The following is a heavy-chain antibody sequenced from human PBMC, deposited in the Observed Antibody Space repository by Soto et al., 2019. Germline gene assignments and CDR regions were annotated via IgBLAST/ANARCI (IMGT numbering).Heavy chain of an antibody. V-gene: IGHV4-31*03. CDR1: GCSISSGGYY. Sequence: PSETLSLTCTVSGCSISSGGYYWSWIRQHPGKGLEWIGYIYYSGSTYYNPSLKSRVTISVDTSKNQFSLYLQMNSLRAEDTAVYYCARLYYDFWSGTSDYMDVWGKGTTVTVSS. J-gene: IGHJ6*03. D-gene: IGHD3-3*01. CDR3: ARLYYDFWSGTSDYMDV. CDR2: IYYSGST.